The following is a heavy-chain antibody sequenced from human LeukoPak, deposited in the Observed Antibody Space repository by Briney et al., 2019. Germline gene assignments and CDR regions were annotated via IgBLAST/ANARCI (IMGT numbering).Heavy chain of an antibody. D-gene: IGHD3-22*01. CDR3: ARDGDSSGLYYYYGMDV. J-gene: IGHJ6*02. Sequence: ASVKVSCKASGYTFTSYGISWVRQAPGQGLEWMGWISAYNGNTNYAQKLQGRVTMTTDTSTSTAYMELRSLRSDGTAVYYCARDGDSSGLYYYYGMDVWGQGTTVTVSS. CDR2: ISAYNGNT. V-gene: IGHV1-18*01. CDR1: GYTFTSYG.